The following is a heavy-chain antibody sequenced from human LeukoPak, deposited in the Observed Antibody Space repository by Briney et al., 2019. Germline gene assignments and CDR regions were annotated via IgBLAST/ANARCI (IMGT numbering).Heavy chain of an antibody. D-gene: IGHD3-10*01. CDR3: AKDPDPYSGSYIRPYYFDY. Sequence: GGSLRLSCAASGFTFSSYAMSWVRQAPGKGLEWVSAISGSGGSTYYADSVKGRFTISRDNSKNTLYLQMNSLRAEDTAVYYCAKDPDPYSGSYIRPYYFDYWGQGTLVTVSS. J-gene: IGHJ4*02. CDR1: GFTFSSYA. V-gene: IGHV3-23*01. CDR2: ISGSGGST.